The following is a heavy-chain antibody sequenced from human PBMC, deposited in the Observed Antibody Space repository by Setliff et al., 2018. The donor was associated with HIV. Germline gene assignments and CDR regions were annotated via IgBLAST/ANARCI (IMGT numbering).Heavy chain of an antibody. CDR2: INPSGAST. CDR1: GYTFISYY. D-gene: IGHD3-3*01. J-gene: IGHJ3*02. Sequence: ASVKVSCKASGYTFISYYMHWVRQAPGQGLEWMGIINPSGASTSYAQKFQGRVTMTRDTSTSTMYMKLSSLRSEDTAVYYCARAQAYYGGYDAFDIWGQGTMVTVSS. V-gene: IGHV1-46*01. CDR3: ARAQAYYGGYDAFDI.